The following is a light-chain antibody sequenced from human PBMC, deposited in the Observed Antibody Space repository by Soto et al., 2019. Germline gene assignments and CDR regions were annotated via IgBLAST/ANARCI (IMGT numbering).Light chain of an antibody. CDR3: QVYGSSPKT. Sequence: IVLTQSPGTLSLSPGEGATLSCRASQTVNSGYLAWYQQKPGQAPRLLMYGASTRDTGIPDRFSGSGAGTDFTLTISRLEPGDFAVYYCQVYGSSPKTFGQGTKVEFK. J-gene: IGKJ1*01. CDR1: QTVNSGY. CDR2: GAS. V-gene: IGKV3-20*01.